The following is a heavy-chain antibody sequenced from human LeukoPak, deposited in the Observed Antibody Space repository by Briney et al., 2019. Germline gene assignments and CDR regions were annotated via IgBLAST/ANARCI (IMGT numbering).Heavy chain of an antibody. Sequence: SETLSLTCAVYGGSFSGYYWTWIRQTPGKGLEWIGEINHRGSTNYNPSLESRVTISVDTSKNHFSLDLTSVTAADTADCAGGGWYRGYWGQGTLVTVSS. J-gene: IGHJ4*02. CDR3: GGWYRGY. CDR1: GGSFSGYY. V-gene: IGHV4-34*01. D-gene: IGHD2-15*01. CDR2: INHRGST.